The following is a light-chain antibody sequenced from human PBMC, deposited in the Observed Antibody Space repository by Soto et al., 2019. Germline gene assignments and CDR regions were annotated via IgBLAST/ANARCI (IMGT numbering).Light chain of an antibody. CDR3: QQRGNWPRT. V-gene: IGKV3-11*01. Sequence: IVLTQSPAPLSLSPGERAPLSCRASQSVSSYLAWYQQKPGQAPRLLIYGASNRATDIPARFSGSGSGTDVTLTISSLESEDCAVYYCQQRGNWPRTFGQGTKLEL. CDR2: GAS. J-gene: IGKJ2*01. CDR1: QSVSSY.